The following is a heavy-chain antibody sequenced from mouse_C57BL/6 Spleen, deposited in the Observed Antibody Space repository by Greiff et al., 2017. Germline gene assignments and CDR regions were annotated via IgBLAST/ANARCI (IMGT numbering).Heavy chain of an antibody. V-gene: IGHV1-22*01. CDR2: INPNNGGT. CDR3: ASSYYSNYVYYFDY. CDR1: GYTFTDYN. Sequence: VQLQQSGPELVKPGASVKMSCKASGYTFTDYNMHWVKQSHGKSLEWIGYINPNNGGTSYNQKFKGKATLTVNKSSSTAYMELRSLTSEDSAVYYCASSYYSNYVYYFDYWGQGTTLTVSS. D-gene: IGHD2-5*01. J-gene: IGHJ2*01.